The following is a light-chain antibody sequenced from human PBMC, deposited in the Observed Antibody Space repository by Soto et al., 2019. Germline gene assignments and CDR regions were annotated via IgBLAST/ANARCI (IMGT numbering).Light chain of an antibody. CDR2: LETSGGY. V-gene: IGLV4-60*02. CDR1: SGHTTYI. CDR3: ETWDINTHVV. J-gene: IGLJ2*01. Sequence: QSVLTQSSSASASLGSSVKLTCTLSSGHTTYIIAWHQQQPGKAPRYLMKLETSGGYNKGRGVPDRFSGSSSGADRYLTISNLQFEDEADYYCETWDINTHVVFGGGTQLTVL.